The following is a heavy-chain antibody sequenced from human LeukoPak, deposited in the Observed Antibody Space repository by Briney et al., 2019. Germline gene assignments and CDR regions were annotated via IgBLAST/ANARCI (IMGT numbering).Heavy chain of an antibody. V-gene: IGHV1-69*13. J-gene: IGHJ4*02. CDR2: IIPIFGTA. CDR1: GGTFSSYA. Sequence: ASVKVSCTASGGTFSSYAISWVRQASGQGLEWMGGIIPIFGTANYAQKFQGRVTITADESTSTAYMELSSLRSEDTAVYYCARDYRYYYDSSGYYYFDYWGQGTLVTVSS. CDR3: ARDYRYYYDSSGYYYFDY. D-gene: IGHD3-22*01.